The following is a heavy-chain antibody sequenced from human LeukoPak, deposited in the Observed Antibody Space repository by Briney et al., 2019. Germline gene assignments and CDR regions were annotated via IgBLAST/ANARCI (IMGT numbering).Heavy chain of an antibody. CDR2: ISYDGSNK. D-gene: IGHD2-2*01. V-gene: IGHV3-30-3*01. Sequence: GGSLRLSCAASGFTFSSYAMHWVRQAPGKGVEWVAVISYDGSNKYYADSVKGRFTISRDNSKNTLYLQMNSLRAEDTAVYYCARNYALFDYWGQGTLVTVSS. CDR3: ARNYALFDY. CDR1: GFTFSSYA. J-gene: IGHJ4*02.